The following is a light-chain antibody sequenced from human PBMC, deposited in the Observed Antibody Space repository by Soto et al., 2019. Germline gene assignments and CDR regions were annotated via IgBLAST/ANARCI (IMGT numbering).Light chain of an antibody. CDR2: GTS. CDR3: QQYDKWPLT. V-gene: IGKV1-9*01. Sequence: DIQLTQSPSFLSASVGDRVTITCRASQDISNYLAWYQQKPGKAPKFLIYGTSTLQSGVPSRFSGSGSGTEFTLTISSLQSEDFAVYYCQQYDKWPLTFVGGTKVDIK. J-gene: IGKJ4*01. CDR1: QDISNY.